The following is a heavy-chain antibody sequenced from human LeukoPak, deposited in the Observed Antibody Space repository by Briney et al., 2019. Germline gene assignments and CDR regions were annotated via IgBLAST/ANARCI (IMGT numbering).Heavy chain of an antibody. V-gene: IGHV4-34*01. Sequence: PSETLSLTCTVSGGSISSYYWSWIRQPPGKGLEWIGEINHSGSTNYNPSLKSRVTISVDTSKNQFSLKLSSVTAADTAVYYCARGGYYDSSGYYGFDYWGQGTLVTVSS. CDR3: ARGGYYDSSGYYGFDY. CDR1: GGSISSYY. CDR2: INHSGST. D-gene: IGHD3-22*01. J-gene: IGHJ4*02.